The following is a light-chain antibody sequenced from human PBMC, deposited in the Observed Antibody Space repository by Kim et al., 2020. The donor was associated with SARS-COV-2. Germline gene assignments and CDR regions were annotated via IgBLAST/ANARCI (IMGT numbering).Light chain of an antibody. Sequence: SYELTQPPSVSVSPGQTASITCSGDKLGDKYACWYQQKPGQSPVRVIYQDSKRSSGIPERFSGSNSGNTATLTISGTQAMDEADYYCQAWDSSTVVFGGG. CDR2: QDS. CDR3: QAWDSSTVV. CDR1: KLGDKY. V-gene: IGLV3-1*01. J-gene: IGLJ2*01.